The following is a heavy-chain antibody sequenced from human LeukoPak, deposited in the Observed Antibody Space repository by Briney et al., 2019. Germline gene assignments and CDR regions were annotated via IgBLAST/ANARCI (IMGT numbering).Heavy chain of an antibody. CDR1: GGSISSYY. V-gene: IGHV4-4*09. D-gene: IGHD2-2*02. J-gene: IGHJ5*02. CDR3: ARGVVPAAIWGLQYNWFDP. Sequence: SETLSLTCTVSGGSISSYYWSWIRQPPGKGLEWIGCIYTSGSTNYTPSLKSRVNISVDTSKNQFSLKLSSVTAADTAVYYCARGVVPAAIWGLQYNWFDPWGQGTLVTVSS. CDR2: IYTSGST.